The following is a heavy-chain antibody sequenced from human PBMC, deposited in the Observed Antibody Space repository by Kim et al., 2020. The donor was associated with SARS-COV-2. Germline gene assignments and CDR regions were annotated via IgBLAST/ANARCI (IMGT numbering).Heavy chain of an antibody. V-gene: IGHV3-49*04. CDR3: TSLRNLGVGATSNWFDP. CDR1: GFTFGDYA. J-gene: IGHJ5*02. Sequence: GGSLRLSCTASGFTFGDYAMSWVRQAPGKGLEWVGFIRSKAYGGTTEYAASVKGRFTISRDDSKSIAYLQMNSLKTEDTAVYYCTSLRNLGVGATSNWFDPWGQGTLVTVSS. CDR2: IRSKAYGGTT. D-gene: IGHD1-26*01.